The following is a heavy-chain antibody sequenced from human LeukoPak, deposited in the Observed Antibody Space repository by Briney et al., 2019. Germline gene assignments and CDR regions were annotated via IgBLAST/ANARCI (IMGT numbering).Heavy chain of an antibody. J-gene: IGHJ4*02. V-gene: IGHV3-7*01. D-gene: IGHD4-17*01. Sequence: PGGSLRLSCTASGFRFNTYWMTWVRQAPGKGLEGVANMKPDGDTTNYLESVKGRFTISRDNAKSSLHLQMNGLTAEDTAVYYCSRGPSTTLTTFWGQGTMVTVSS. CDR2: MKPDGDTT. CDR3: SRGPSTTLTTF. CDR1: GFRFNTYW.